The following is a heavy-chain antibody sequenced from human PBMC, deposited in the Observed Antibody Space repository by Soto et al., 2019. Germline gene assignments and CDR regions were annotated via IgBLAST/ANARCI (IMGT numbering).Heavy chain of an antibody. D-gene: IGHD2-15*01. CDR2: ISHDGRNN. CDR3: ARDRDEDGGTSDAFDM. J-gene: IGHJ3*02. Sequence: QVQVVESGGGVVQPGRSLRLSCAASGFTLSTYAMHWVRQAPGKGLEWVAVISHDGRNNYYADSVKGRFTISRDNSKSTLSLQMNSLRPEDTAVYYCARDRDEDGGTSDAFDMWGKGTMVTVSS. V-gene: IGHV3-30*04. CDR1: GFTLSTYA.